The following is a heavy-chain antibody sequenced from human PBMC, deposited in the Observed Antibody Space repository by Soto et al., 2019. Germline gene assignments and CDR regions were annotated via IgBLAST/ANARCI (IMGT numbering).Heavy chain of an antibody. CDR1: GDNFEKNV. V-gene: IGHV1-69*01. J-gene: IGHJ6*02. Sequence: ASVTVSCKTSGDNFEKNVFTWVRQAPGQGLEWMGGTIPALGKTHYIEKFQGRVTITVDDATRTVYMEVRDLTSEDTAIYYCAGGPFRPSAMDVWGQGTTVTVSS. D-gene: IGHD3-10*01. CDR2: TIPALGKT. CDR3: AGGPFRPSAMDV.